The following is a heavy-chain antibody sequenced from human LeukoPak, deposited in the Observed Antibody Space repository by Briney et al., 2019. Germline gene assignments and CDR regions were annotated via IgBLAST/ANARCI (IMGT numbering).Heavy chain of an antibody. J-gene: IGHJ5*02. CDR2: ISSSSSTI. V-gene: IGHV3-48*04. CDR1: GFTFSSYS. D-gene: IGHD1-26*01. Sequence: GGSLRLSCAASGFTFSSYSMNWVRQAPGKGLEWVSYISSSSSTIYYADSMKGRFTISRDNAMNSLYLQMNSLRAEDSAVYYCARNIPKWELVNWFDPWGQGTLVTVSS. CDR3: ARNIPKWELVNWFDP.